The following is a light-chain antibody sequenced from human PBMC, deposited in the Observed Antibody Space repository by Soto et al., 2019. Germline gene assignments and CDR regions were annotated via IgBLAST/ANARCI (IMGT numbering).Light chain of an antibody. CDR2: GAS. CDR3: QHYGRSPPSWT. V-gene: IGKV3-20*01. Sequence: EIVLTQSPGTLSLSAGERATLSCRASQSVSSNYLAWYQQKPGQPPRLLISGASSRATGIPDRFIGSGSGTVFTLTISSPEPEDFAVYYCQHYGRSPPSWTFGQGTKVDI. CDR1: QSVSSNY. J-gene: IGKJ1*01.